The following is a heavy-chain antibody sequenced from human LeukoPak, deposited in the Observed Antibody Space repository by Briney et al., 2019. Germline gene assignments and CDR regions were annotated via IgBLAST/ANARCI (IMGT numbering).Heavy chain of an antibody. Sequence: GGSLRLSCAASGFTFSSYAMHWVRQAPGKGLEWEAVISYDGSNKYYADSVKGRFTITRDNSKNTLYLQMNSLRAEDTAVYYCAKHVSTKLPGVFDIWGQGTMVTVSS. CDR3: AKHVSTKLPGVFDI. D-gene: IGHD4-23*01. J-gene: IGHJ3*02. CDR1: GFTFSSYA. CDR2: ISYDGSNK. V-gene: IGHV3-30-3*02.